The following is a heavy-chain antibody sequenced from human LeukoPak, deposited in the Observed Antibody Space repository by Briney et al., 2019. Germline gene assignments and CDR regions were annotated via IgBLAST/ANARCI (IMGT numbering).Heavy chain of an antibody. V-gene: IGHV3-21*01. D-gene: IGHD3-10*01. CDR2: ISSSSSYI. Sequence: GGSLRLSCAASGFTFSSYSMNWVRQAPGKGLEWVSSISSSSSYIYYADSVKGRFTISRDKAKNSLYLQMNSLRAEDTAVYYCAREGGVLWFGKNPDRGTEGADYWGQGTLVTVSS. CDR1: GFTFSSYS. J-gene: IGHJ4*02. CDR3: AREGGVLWFGKNPDRGTEGADY.